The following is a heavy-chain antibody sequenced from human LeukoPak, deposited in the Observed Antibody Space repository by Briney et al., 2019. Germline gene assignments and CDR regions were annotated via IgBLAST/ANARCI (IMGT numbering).Heavy chain of an antibody. CDR3: ARHRYYDILTGSKRKWVVGWFDP. CDR1: GGSISSSSYY. J-gene: IGHJ5*02. D-gene: IGHD3-9*01. V-gene: IGHV4-39*01. CDR2: IYYSGST. Sequence: SETLSLTCTVSGGSISSSSYYWGWIRQPPGKGLEWIGSIYYSGSTYYNPSLKSRVTISVDTSKNQFSLKLSSVTAADTAVYYCARHRYYDILTGSKRKWVVGWFDPWGQGTLVTVSS.